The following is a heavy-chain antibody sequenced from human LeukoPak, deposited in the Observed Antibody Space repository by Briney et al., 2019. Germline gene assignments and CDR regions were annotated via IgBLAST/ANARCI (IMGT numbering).Heavy chain of an antibody. D-gene: IGHD6-19*01. Sequence: GGSLRLSCAASGFTFSNYAXXXXXQAPXXXXXXXXTISXXXXSTYYAXXXXXXXXXXXDNSNNALYLQMSSLRAEDTAVYFCAKGNASDWYGPLDYWGQGTLVTVSS. J-gene: IGHJ4*02. V-gene: IGHV3-23*01. CDR3: AKGNASDWYGPLDY. CDR1: GFTFSNYA. CDR2: ISXXXXST.